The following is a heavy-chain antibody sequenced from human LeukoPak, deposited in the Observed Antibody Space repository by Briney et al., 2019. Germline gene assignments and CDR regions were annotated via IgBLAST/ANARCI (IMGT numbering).Heavy chain of an antibody. D-gene: IGHD2-21*02. CDR1: GGSISSGSYY. CDR3: ARGLAYCGGDCFNWFDP. Sequence: PSQTLSLTCTVSGGSISSGSYYWSWIRQPPGKGLEWIGYIYYSGSPNYNPSLKSRVTISVGTSKNQFSLKLSSVTAADTAVYYCARGLAYCGGDCFNWFDPWGQGTLVTVSS. V-gene: IGHV4-61*01. CDR2: IYYSGSP. J-gene: IGHJ5*02.